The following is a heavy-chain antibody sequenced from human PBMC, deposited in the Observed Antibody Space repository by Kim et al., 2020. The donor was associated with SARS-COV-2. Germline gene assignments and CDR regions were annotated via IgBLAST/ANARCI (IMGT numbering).Heavy chain of an antibody. Sequence: GGTKPAQKFQGRVTMSRDTSISTAYMELSRLRSDETAVYYCARAESHYSDYWGQGTLVTVSS. CDR2: GGT. J-gene: IGHJ4*02. CDR3: ARAESHYSDY. V-gene: IGHV1-2*02.